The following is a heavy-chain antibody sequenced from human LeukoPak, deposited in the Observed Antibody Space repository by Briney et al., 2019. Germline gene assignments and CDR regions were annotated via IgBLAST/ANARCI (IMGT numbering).Heavy chain of an antibody. Sequence: AGGSLRLSCAASGFTFSNYWMTWVRQAPGKGLEWVANIEEDGTDKYYVDSVVGRFTISRDNAQNLLYLHMNSLRAEDTGVYYCAKSGGFFDTWGQGTLVTASS. V-gene: IGHV3-7*01. CDR1: GFTFSNYW. CDR3: AKSGGFFDT. D-gene: IGHD1-26*01. CDR2: IEEDGTDK. J-gene: IGHJ4*02.